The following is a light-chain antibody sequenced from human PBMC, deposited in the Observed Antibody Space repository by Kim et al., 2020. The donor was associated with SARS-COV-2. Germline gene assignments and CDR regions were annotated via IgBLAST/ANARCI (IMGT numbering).Light chain of an antibody. CDR2: DAS. CDR1: QSISSW. V-gene: IGKV1-5*01. Sequence: ATVGDRVTTTCRASQSISSWLAWDQQKPGKAPKLLIYDASSLESGVPSRFSGSGSGTEFTLTISSLQPDDFATYYCQQYNSYSITFGQGTRLEIK. CDR3: QQYNSYSIT. J-gene: IGKJ5*01.